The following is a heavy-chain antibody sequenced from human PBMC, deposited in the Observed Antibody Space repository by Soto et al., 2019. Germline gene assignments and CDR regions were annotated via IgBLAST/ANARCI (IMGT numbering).Heavy chain of an antibody. J-gene: IGHJ4*02. CDR2: ISGSGGST. CDR1: GFTFSSYA. CDR3: AKGGSGVLWKENPKALNY. V-gene: IGHV3-23*01. D-gene: IGHD3-10*01. Sequence: GGSLRLSCAASGFTFSSYAMSWVRQAPGKGLEWVSAISGSGGSTYYADSVKGRFTISRDNSKNTLYLQMNSLRAEDTAVYYCAKGGSGVLWKENPKALNYWGQGTLVTVSS.